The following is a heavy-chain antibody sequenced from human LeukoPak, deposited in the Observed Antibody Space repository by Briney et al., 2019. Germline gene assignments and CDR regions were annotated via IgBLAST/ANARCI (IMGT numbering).Heavy chain of an antibody. CDR3: ARADGAVAAIFDY. CDR1: GFTFSDYY. CDR2: ISSNGSTI. V-gene: IGHV3-11*01. J-gene: IGHJ4*02. D-gene: IGHD6-19*01. Sequence: PGGSLRLSCAASGFTFSDYYMNWIRQAPGKGLEWISCISSNGSTIYYTDSVKGRFTISRDNAKNSLYLQMNSLRVEDTAVYYCARADGAVAAIFDYWGQGNLSPSPQ.